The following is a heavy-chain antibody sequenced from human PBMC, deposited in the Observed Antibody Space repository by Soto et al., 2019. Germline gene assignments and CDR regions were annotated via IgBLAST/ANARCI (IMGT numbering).Heavy chain of an antibody. CDR2: INHSGST. D-gene: IGHD2-15*01. CDR3: ARGGRVVVVAAKQSSYWYFDL. J-gene: IGHJ2*01. Sequence: SETLSLTCAVYGGSFSGYYWSWIRQPPGKGLEWIGEINHSGSTNYNPSLKSRVTISVDTSKNQFSLKLSSVTAADTAVYYCARGGRVVVVAAKQSSYWYFDLWGRGTLVTVSS. CDR1: GGSFSGYY. V-gene: IGHV4-34*01.